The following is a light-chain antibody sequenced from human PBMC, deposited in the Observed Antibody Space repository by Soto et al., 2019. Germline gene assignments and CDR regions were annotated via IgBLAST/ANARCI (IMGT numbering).Light chain of an antibody. Sequence: EIVLTQSPATLSLSPGERATLSCRASQSVSSYLAWYQQKPGQAPRLLIYDAPNRATGIPARFSGSGSGTDFTLTISSLEPEDFAVYYCQQRSNWPAITFGGGTKVEIK. CDR3: QQRSNWPAIT. J-gene: IGKJ4*01. CDR2: DAP. V-gene: IGKV3-11*01. CDR1: QSVSSY.